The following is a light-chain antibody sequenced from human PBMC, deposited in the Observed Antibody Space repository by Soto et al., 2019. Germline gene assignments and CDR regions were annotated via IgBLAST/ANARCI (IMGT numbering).Light chain of an antibody. CDR2: AVS. Sequence: DIQMTQSPSSLSASIGDRVTLTCRASQSIGTNLNWYQQRPGKAPKLLIYAVSSPQSGVSSRFSGSGSGTDFTLSINSLQREDFATYYCQQTYSAPPLFGQGIKVDIK. CDR1: QSIGTN. J-gene: IGKJ1*01. V-gene: IGKV1-39*01. CDR3: QQTYSAPPL.